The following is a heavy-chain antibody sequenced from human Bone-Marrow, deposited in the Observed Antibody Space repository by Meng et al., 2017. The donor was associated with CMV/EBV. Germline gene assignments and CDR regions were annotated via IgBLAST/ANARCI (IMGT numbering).Heavy chain of an antibody. CDR2: IKQDGSEK. J-gene: IGHJ4*02. D-gene: IGHD2-2*01. V-gene: IGHV3-7*01. CDR1: GFTFSNYW. CDR3: AKPAQKYCSSTSCYSLDLLRELAIASIVY. Sequence: GESLKISCAASGFTFSNYWMNWVRQAPGKGLEWVANIKQDGSEKYYVDSVKGRFTISRDNAKNSLYLQMNSLRAKDTAVYYCAKPAQKYCSSTSCYSLDLLRELAIASIVYWGQGTLVTVSS.